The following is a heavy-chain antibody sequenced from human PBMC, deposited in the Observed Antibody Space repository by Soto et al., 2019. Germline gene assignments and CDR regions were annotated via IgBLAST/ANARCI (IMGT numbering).Heavy chain of an antibody. CDR2: ISSSSSTI. Sequence: GGSLRLSCAASGFTFSSYSMNWVRQAPGKGLEWVSYISSSSSTIYYADFVKGRFTISRDNAKNSRYLQMNSLRDEDTAVYYCARDPGAATYYYYYYGMDVWGQGTTVTVSS. CDR3: ARDPGAATYYYYYYGMDV. V-gene: IGHV3-48*02. D-gene: IGHD2-15*01. CDR1: GFTFSSYS. J-gene: IGHJ6*02.